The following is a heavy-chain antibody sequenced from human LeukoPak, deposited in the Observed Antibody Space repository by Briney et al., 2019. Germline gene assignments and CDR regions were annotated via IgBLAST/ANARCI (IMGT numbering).Heavy chain of an antibody. CDR1: GXSMNSYY. CDR2: IYYSEST. J-gene: IGHJ4*02. Sequence: PSETLSLTCSVSGXSMNSYYWSWIRQSPGKGLEWIGYIYYSESTNYNPSLKSRVTISVDTSKNQFSLKLSSVTAADTAVYYCARHVWLQPFDYWGQGTLVTVSS. V-gene: IGHV4-59*08. CDR3: ARHVWLQPFDY. D-gene: IGHD3-9*01.